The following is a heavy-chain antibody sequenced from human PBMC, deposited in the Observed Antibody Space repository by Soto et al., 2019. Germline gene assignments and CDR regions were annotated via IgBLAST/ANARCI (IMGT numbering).Heavy chain of an antibody. CDR1: GYTFTNYG. D-gene: IGHD3-16*01. J-gene: IGHJ4*02. Sequence: QVQLVQSGAEVKKPGASVKVSCKASGYTFTNYGISWVRQAPGQGLEWMGWISAYNGNTNYAQKLQGRVTMTTVTSTTTAYMELRSLTSDDTAVYYCASDLRSHYFDYWGQGTLVTVSS. CDR3: ASDLRSHYFDY. CDR2: ISAYNGNT. V-gene: IGHV1-18*01.